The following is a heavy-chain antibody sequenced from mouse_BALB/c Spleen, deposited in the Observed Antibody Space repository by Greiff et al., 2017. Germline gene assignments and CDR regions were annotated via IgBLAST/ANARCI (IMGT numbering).Heavy chain of an antibody. V-gene: IGHV5-6-4*01. CDR3: TRDGYDAMDY. CDR1: GFTFSSYT. J-gene: IGHJ4*01. Sequence: EVMLVESGGGLVKPGGSLKLSCAASGFTFSSYTMSWVRQTPEKRLEWVATISSGGSYTYYPDSVKGRFTISRDNAKNTLYLQMSSLKSEDTAMYYCTRDGYDAMDYWGQGTSVTVSS. CDR2: ISSGGSYT.